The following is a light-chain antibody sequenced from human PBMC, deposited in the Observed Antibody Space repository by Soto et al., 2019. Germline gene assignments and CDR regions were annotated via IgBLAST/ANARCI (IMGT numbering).Light chain of an antibody. J-gene: IGKJ2*01. V-gene: IGKV3-15*01. CDR1: QSVSSN. CDR3: QQYNNWPPYT. CDR2: GAS. Sequence: EIVMTQSPATLSVSPGERATLSCRASQSVSSNLAWYQQKPGQAPRLLIYGASTRATVIPARFSGSGSGTEFTLTFSSLQSEYFAVYYCQQYNNWPPYTFGQGTKLEIK.